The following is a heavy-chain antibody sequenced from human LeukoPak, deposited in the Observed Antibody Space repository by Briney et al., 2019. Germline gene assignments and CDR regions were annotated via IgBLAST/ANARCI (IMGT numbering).Heavy chain of an antibody. J-gene: IGHJ4*02. CDR1: GYTFTGYY. CDR3: ARGASYYDFWSGYYPFDY. CDR2: INPNSGGT. D-gene: IGHD3-3*01. Sequence: ASVKVSCKASGYTFTGYYMHWVRQAPGQGLEWMGWINPNSGGTNYAQKFQGRVTMTRDTSISTAYMELSRLRSDDTAVYYCARGASYYDFWSGYYPFDYWGQGSLVTASS. V-gene: IGHV1-2*02.